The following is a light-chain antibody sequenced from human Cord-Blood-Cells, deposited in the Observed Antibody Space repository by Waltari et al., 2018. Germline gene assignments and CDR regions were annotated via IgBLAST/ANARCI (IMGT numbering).Light chain of an antibody. CDR2: DVS. V-gene: IGLV2-14*01. CDR1: SSDVGGYNY. CDR3: SSYTSSSTVV. J-gene: IGLJ2*01. Sequence: QSALTQPASVSGSPGQSIPISCTGTSSDVGGYNYVSWYQQHPGKAPKLMIYDVSNRHSGVPNRFSGSKSGNTASLTISGLQAEDEADYYYSSYTSSSTVVFGGGTKLTVL.